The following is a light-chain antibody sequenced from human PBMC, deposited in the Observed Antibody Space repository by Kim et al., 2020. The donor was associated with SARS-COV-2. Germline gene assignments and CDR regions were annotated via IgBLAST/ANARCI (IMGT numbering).Light chain of an antibody. V-gene: IGLV3-1*01. J-gene: IGLJ2*01. CDR1: KLGDKY. Sequence: SYELTQPPSVSVSPGQTASITCSGDKLGDKYACWYQQKPGQSPVLVIYQDSKRPSGIPERFSGSNSGNTATLTISGTQAMDEADYYCQAWDSSTEEVFGGGTQLTAL. CDR3: QAWDSSTEEV. CDR2: QDS.